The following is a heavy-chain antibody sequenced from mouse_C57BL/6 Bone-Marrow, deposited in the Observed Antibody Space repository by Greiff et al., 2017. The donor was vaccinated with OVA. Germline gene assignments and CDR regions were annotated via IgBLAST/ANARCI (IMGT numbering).Heavy chain of an antibody. CDR1: GYTFTSYG. D-gene: IGHD3-2*02. Sequence: VMLVESGAELARPGASVKLSCKASGYTFTSYGISWVKQRTGQGLEWIGEIYPRSGNTYYNEKFKGKATLTADKSSSTAYMELRSLTSEDSAVYFCANSSGYNYAMDYWGQGTSVTVSS. CDR2: IYPRSGNT. V-gene: IGHV1-81*01. CDR3: ANSSGYNYAMDY. J-gene: IGHJ4*01.